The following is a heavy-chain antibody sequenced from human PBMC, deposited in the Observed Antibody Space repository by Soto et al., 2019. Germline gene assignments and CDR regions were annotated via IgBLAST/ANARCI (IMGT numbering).Heavy chain of an antibody. J-gene: IGHJ3*02. Sequence: SETLSLTCAVYGGSFSGYYWSWIRQPPGKGLEWIGEINHSGSTNYNPSLKSRVTISVDTSKNQFSLKLSSVTAADTAVYYCASPRMITFGGVIVYDAFDIWGQGTMVTVSS. CDR1: GGSFSGYY. CDR3: ASPRMITFGGVIVYDAFDI. V-gene: IGHV4-34*01. D-gene: IGHD3-16*02. CDR2: INHSGST.